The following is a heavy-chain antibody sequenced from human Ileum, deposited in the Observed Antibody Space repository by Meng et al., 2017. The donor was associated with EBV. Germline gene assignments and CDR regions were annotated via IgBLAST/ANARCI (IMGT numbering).Heavy chain of an antibody. D-gene: IGHD1-26*01. CDR3: AARVGGSYSGFDL. Sequence: QASLEEAGPGSVEPSGTLSLTCAVSGDSIISHRWWGWVRQPPTKGPEWIGEIFHVGTGNYNPSLKSRVTISMDTSKNQISLGLTSVTAADTAVYYCAARVGGSYSGFDLWGQGTLVTVSS. J-gene: IGHJ4*02. CDR2: IFHVGTG. CDR1: GDSIISHRW. V-gene: IGHV4-4*02.